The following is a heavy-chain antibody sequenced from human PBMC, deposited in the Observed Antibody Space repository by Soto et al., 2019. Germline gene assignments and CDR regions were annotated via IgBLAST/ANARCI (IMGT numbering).Heavy chain of an antibody. CDR1: GFTFSSYS. D-gene: IGHD3-22*01. CDR2: ISSSSSYI. Sequence: EVQLVESGGGLVKPGGSLRLSCAASGFTFSSYSMNWVRQAPGKGLEWVSSISSSSSYIYYADSVKGRFTISRDNAKNSLYLQMNSLRAEDTAVYYCARNLGSGYYLDYWGQGTLVTVSS. V-gene: IGHV3-21*01. J-gene: IGHJ4*02. CDR3: ARNLGSGYYLDY.